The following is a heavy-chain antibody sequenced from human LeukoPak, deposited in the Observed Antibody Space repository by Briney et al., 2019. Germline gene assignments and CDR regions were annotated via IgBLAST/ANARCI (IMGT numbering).Heavy chain of an antibody. CDR1: GYSFTSYW. Sequence: GESLKISWKGSGYSFTSYWIGWVRQIPGKGLEGVGIIYPGDSDTRYSPSFQGQVTISADKYLSTAYPQWSSLKASDTAMYYCARLSGSYQLGDYFDYWGQGTLVTVSS. CDR3: ARLSGSYQLGDYFDY. D-gene: IGHD1-26*01. V-gene: IGHV5-51*01. J-gene: IGHJ4*02. CDR2: IYPGDSDT.